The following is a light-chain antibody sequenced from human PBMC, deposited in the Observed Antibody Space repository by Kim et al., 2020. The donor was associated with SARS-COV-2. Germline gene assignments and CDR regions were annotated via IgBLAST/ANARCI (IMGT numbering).Light chain of an antibody. Sequence: DIQMTQSPSSLSASVGDRVTITCRTTQSISSHLNWYQQKPGRAPKLLISAASTLQGGVPSRFSGSGSETDFTLTMSSLQPDDFATYFCQQSYITPFTFGPGTKVDIK. V-gene: IGKV1-39*01. J-gene: IGKJ3*01. CDR3: QQSYITPFT. CDR2: AAS. CDR1: QSISSH.